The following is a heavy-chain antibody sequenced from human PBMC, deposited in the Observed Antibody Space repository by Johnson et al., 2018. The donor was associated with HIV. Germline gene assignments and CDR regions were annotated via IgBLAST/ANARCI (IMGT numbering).Heavy chain of an antibody. CDR3: TRGYCTHGVCYTKVDALDI. Sequence: VQLVESGGGVVQPGGSLRLSCAASGFTVSSNYMSWLRQAPGKGLEWVSVIYSGGSTYYADSVKGRFTVSRDNAKNTLFLQMNSLRPEDTAVYYCTRGYCTHGVCYTKVDALDIWGQGTMVTVSS. D-gene: IGHD2-8*01. CDR2: IYSGGST. J-gene: IGHJ3*02. CDR1: GFTVSSNY. V-gene: IGHV3-66*01.